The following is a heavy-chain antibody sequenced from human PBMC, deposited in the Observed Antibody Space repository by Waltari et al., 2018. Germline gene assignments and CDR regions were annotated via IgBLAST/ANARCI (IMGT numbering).Heavy chain of an antibody. V-gene: IGHV1-2*02. J-gene: IGHJ4*02. CDR3: AKSPWNGPLDY. Sequence: QAHLVQSGAAVKKPGASVKVSCKAPGYTLTGNYIHWVRQAPGQGLAWMGWINPNSGGTNYAQKFQGRVTVTRDTSISTAYMEVSSLRSDDTAVYYCAKSPWNGPLDYWGQGTLVTVSS. CDR1: GYTLTGNY. D-gene: IGHD2-8*01. CDR2: INPNSGGT.